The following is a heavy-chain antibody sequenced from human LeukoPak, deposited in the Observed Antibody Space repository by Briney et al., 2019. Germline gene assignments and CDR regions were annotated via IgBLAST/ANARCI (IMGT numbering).Heavy chain of an antibody. D-gene: IGHD6-13*01. J-gene: IGHJ4*02. CDR1: GFTFNDYA. CDR2: INGRGANT. V-gene: IGHV3-23*01. CDR3: TKCLAEPGMCYFDY. Sequence: TGGSLRLSCTASGFTFNDYAMSWVRQAPGKGLELVSTINGRGANTYYADSVKGRFTITRDNSKNTLSLQLSSLRVEDTAVYYCTKCLAEPGMCYFDYWGQGTLVTVSS.